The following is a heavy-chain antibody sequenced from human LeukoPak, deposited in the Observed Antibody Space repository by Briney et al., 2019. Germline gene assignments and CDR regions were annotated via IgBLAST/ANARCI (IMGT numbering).Heavy chain of an antibody. J-gene: IGHJ5*02. CDR3: AQSEGYCSGGRCYNH. CDR2: IYWNDDK. V-gene: IGHV2-5*01. CDR1: GFSLSTSGVG. D-gene: IGHD2-15*01. Sequence: SGPTLVKPTQTLTLTCTFSGFSLSTSGVGVGWIRQPPGKALEWLALIYWNDDKRYSPSLKSRLTITKDSSKNQVVLTMTNMDPVDTATYYCAQSEGYCSGGRCYNHWGQGTLVTVSS.